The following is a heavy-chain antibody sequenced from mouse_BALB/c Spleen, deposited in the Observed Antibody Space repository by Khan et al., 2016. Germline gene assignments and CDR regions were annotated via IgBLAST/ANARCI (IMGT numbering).Heavy chain of an antibody. J-gene: IGHJ4*01. D-gene: IGHD3-2*01. Sequence: QVQLKESGAELAKPGASVKMSCKASGYTFTSYWMHWVKQRPGQGLEWIGYINPSTGYTEYNQKFKDKATLTADKSSSTAYMQLSSLTSEDSAVXYCASLDSSGYYAMDYWGQGTSVTVSS. V-gene: IGHV1-7*01. CDR3: ASLDSSGYYAMDY. CDR2: INPSTGYT. CDR1: GYTFTSYW.